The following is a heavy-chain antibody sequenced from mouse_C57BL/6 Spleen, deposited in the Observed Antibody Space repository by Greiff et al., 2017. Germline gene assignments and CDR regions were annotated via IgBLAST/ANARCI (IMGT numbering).Heavy chain of an antibody. J-gene: IGHJ3*01. D-gene: IGHD1-1*01. CDR3: ARLYGSSLAWFAY. V-gene: IGHV5-12*01. CDR1: GFTFSDYY. Sequence: EVQLVQSGGGLVQPGGSLKLSCAASGFTFSDYYMYWVRQTPEQRLEWVAYISTGGGSTYYPDTVKGRFTISRDNANNTLYLQMSRLKSEDTAMYYCARLYGSSLAWFAYWGQGTLVTVSA. CDR2: ISTGGGST.